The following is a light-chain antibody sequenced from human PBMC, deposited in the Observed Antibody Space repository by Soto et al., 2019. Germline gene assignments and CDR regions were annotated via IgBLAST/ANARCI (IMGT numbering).Light chain of an antibody. V-gene: IGKV1-6*01. J-gene: IGKJ1*01. CDR3: LQDYTYPWT. CDR2: SAS. Sequence: AVQMTQSPSSLSASVGDRVTITCRASQGIKNDLGWYQQKPGKAPRLLIYSASTLQSGVPSRFSGSGSGTDFTLTISSLQPEDFATYYCLQDYTYPWTFGQGTKVEIK. CDR1: QGIKND.